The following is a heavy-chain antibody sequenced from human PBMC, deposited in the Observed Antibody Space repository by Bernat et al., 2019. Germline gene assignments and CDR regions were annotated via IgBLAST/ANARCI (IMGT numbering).Heavy chain of an antibody. CDR1: GFTFSSYA. V-gene: IGHV3-23*04. J-gene: IGHJ4*02. CDR2: ISGSGGST. D-gene: IGHD5-18*01. Sequence: VQLVESGGGVVQPGRSLRLSCAASGFTFSSYAMSWVRQAPGKGLEWVSAISGSGGSTYYADSVKGRFTISRDNSKNTLYLQMNSLRAEDTAVYYCAKVDTAMDSWGYFDYWGQGTLVTVSS. CDR3: AKVDTAMDSWGYFDY.